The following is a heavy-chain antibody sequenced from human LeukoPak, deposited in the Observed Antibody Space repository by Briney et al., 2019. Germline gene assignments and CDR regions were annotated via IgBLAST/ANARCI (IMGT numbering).Heavy chain of an antibody. CDR2: IYYSGST. CDR3: ASLSGYYGFDY. V-gene: IGHV4-59*01. D-gene: IGHD3-22*01. CDR1: GGSFSGYY. J-gene: IGHJ4*02. Sequence: KASETLSLTCAVYGGSFSGYYWSWIRQPPGKGLEWIGYIYYSGSTNYNPSLKSRVTISVDTSKNQFSLKLSSVTAADTAVYYCASLSGYYGFDYWGQGTLVTVSS.